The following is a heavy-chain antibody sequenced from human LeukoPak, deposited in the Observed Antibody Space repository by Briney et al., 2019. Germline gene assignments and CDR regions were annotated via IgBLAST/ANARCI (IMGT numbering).Heavy chain of an antibody. Sequence: LTGGSLRLSCAASGFTFSSYWMSWVRQAPGKGLEWVANIKQDGSEKYYVDSVKGRFTISRDNAKNSLYLQMNSLRAEDTAVYYRARVSGRWVLYSYVGFDYWGQGTLVTVSS. CDR1: GFTFSSYW. V-gene: IGHV3-7*01. J-gene: IGHJ4*02. CDR3: ARVSGRWVLYSYVGFDY. D-gene: IGHD5-18*01. CDR2: IKQDGSEK.